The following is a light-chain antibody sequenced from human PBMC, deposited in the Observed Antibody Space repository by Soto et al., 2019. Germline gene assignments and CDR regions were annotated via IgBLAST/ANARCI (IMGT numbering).Light chain of an antibody. CDR2: DAS. CDR1: QDIRYY. CDR3: QHYNSFPLT. V-gene: IGKV1-33*01. J-gene: IGKJ5*01. Sequence: DIQMTQSPSSLSASLGDRVTITCQASQDIRYYVNWYQQKTGQAPKLLIYDASQLDTGVPSRFSGSGSGTDFTFTINSLKPEDIGTYYCQHYNSFPLTFGQGTRLDIK.